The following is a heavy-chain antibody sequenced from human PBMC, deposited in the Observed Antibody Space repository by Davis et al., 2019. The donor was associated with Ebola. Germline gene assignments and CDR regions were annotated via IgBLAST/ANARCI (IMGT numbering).Heavy chain of an antibody. Sequence: GESLKISCAASGFTFSSYAMSWVRQAPGKGLEWVSAISGSGGSTYYADSVKGRFTISRDNSKNTLYLQMNSLRAEDTAVYYCAKDGGGWELLLLLDYWGQGTLVTVSS. V-gene: IGHV3-23*01. CDR2: ISGSGGST. D-gene: IGHD1-26*01. CDR3: AKDGGGWELLLLLDY. CDR1: GFTFSSYA. J-gene: IGHJ4*02.